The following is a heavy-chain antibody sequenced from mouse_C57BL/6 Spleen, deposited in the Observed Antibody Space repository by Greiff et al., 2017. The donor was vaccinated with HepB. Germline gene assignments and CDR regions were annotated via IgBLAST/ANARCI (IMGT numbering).Heavy chain of an antibody. Sequence: QVQLQQSGAELVKPGASVKLSCKASGYTFTSYWMHWVKQRPGRGLEWIGRIDPNSGGTKYNEKFKSKATLTVDKPSSTAYMQLSSLTSEDSAVYYCARKYDYDRVDYAMDYWGQGTSVTVSS. CDR1: GYTFTSYW. CDR3: ARKYDYDRVDYAMDY. CDR2: IDPNSGGT. D-gene: IGHD2-4*01. J-gene: IGHJ4*01. V-gene: IGHV1-72*01.